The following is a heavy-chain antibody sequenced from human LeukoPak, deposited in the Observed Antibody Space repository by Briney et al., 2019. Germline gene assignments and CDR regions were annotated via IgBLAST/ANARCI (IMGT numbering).Heavy chain of an antibody. Sequence: PSETLSLTCTVSGGSITSYLWSWIRRPPGKGLEWIAYSHYSDHTNYNPSLKSRVTISVDTSKNQFSLMLSSVTAADTAVYYCARDRRREQLHAFDIWGQGTMVTVSS. CDR3: ARDRRREQLHAFDI. CDR2: SHYSDHT. J-gene: IGHJ3*02. V-gene: IGHV4-59*01. D-gene: IGHD1/OR15-1a*01. CDR1: GGSITSYL.